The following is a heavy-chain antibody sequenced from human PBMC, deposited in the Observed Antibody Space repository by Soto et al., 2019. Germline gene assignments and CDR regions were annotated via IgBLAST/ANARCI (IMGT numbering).Heavy chain of an antibody. CDR3: ARGPKLDTAMVNPFDY. Sequence: ASVKVSCKASGYTFTSYYMHWVRQAPGQGLEWMGIINPSGGSTSYAQKFQGRVTMTRDTSTSTVHMELSSLRSEDTAVYYCARGPKLDTAMVNPFDYWGQGTLVPVSS. CDR2: INPSGGST. CDR1: GYTFTSYY. V-gene: IGHV1-46*01. J-gene: IGHJ4*02. D-gene: IGHD5-18*01.